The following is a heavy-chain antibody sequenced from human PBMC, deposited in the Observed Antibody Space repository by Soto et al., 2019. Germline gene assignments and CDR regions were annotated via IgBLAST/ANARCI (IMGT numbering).Heavy chain of an antibody. Sequence: SETLSLTCTVSGGSISSGDYYWSWIRQPPGKGLERIGYIYYSGSTYYNPSLKSRVTISVDTSKNQFSLKLSSVTAADTAVYYCARTYYDSSGYPTRFDPWGQGTLVTVSS. CDR2: IYYSGST. J-gene: IGHJ5*02. D-gene: IGHD3-22*01. V-gene: IGHV4-30-4*01. CDR1: GGSISSGDYY. CDR3: ARTYYDSSGYPTRFDP.